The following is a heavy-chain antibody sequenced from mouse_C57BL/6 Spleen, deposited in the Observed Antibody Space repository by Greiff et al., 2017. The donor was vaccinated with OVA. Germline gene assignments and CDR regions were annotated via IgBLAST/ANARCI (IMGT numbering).Heavy chain of an antibody. CDR1: GFSLTSSA. D-gene: IGHD1-1*01. J-gene: IGHJ4*01. Sequence: QVQLKESGPGLVAPSQRLSITCPVSGFSLTSSAISWVRQPPRTGLASLGVIWPGGGTNYDSALKSRLSISKDNAKSQVFLKMNRLQPDDTARYYCARKGYYGPGPMDDWGQGTSVTVSA. CDR2: IWPGGGT. CDR3: ARKGYYGPGPMDD. V-gene: IGHV2-9-1*01.